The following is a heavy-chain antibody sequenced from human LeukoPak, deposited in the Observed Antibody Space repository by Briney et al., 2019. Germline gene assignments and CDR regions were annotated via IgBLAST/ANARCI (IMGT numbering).Heavy chain of an antibody. CDR2: IRYDGSNK. J-gene: IGHJ4*02. V-gene: IGHV3-30*02. Sequence: PGGSLRLSCAASGFTFSSYGMHWVRQAPGKGLEWVAFIRYDGSNKYYADSVKGRFTISRDNSKNTLYLQMNSLRAEDTAVYYCAKVIREYYGSGSSPMGDYWGQGTLVTVSS. CDR3: AKVIREYYGSGSSPMGDY. D-gene: IGHD3-10*01. CDR1: GFTFSSYG.